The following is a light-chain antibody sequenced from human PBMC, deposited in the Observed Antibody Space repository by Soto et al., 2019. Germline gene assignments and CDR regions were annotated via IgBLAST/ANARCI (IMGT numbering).Light chain of an antibody. Sequence: DIVMTQSPDSLAVSLGERATINCKSSQSVLYSSNNKNYLAWYQQKPGQPTNLLIYWASTRESGVPDRFSGSGSGTDFTLAISSLQAEDVAVYACQQYYSTPPLTFGGGTNVEIK. CDR2: WAS. J-gene: IGKJ4*01. CDR1: QSVLYSSNNKNY. V-gene: IGKV4-1*01. CDR3: QQYYSTPPLT.